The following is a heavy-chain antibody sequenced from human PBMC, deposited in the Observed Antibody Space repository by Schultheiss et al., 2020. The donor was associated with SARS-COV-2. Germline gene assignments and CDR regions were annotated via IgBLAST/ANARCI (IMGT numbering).Heavy chain of an antibody. CDR2: IWYDGSNK. CDR1: GFTFSSYG. V-gene: IGHV3-30*02. Sequence: GGSLRLSCAASGFTFSSYGMHWVRQAPGKGLEWVAVIWYDGSNKYYADSVKGRFTISRDNSKNTLYLQMNSVRAEDTAVYYCATAGSSSYYYYAMDVWGQGTTVTVSS. D-gene: IGHD6-6*01. J-gene: IGHJ6*02. CDR3: ATAGSSSYYYYAMDV.